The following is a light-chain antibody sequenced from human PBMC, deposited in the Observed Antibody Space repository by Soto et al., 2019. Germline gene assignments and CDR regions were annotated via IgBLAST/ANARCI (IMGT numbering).Light chain of an antibody. CDR2: DVS. CDR1: ISDVGGYNF. J-gene: IGLJ1*01. V-gene: IGLV2-14*03. Sequence: QSVLTQPASVSGSPGQSITISCTGTISDVGGYNFVSWYQQYPGKAPKLMICDVSNRPSGVSNRFSGSKSGNTASLTISGLQAADEADYYCSSFTGSNYVFGTGTQVTVL. CDR3: SSFTGSNYV.